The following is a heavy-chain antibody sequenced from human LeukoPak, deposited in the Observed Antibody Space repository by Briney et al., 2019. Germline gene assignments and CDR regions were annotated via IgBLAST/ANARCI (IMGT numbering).Heavy chain of an antibody. CDR3: ARGACTSCKYYYYYYGMDV. J-gene: IGHJ6*01. V-gene: IGHV4-34*01. CDR2: INHIGST. CDR1: GGSFSGYY. Sequence: PSETLSLTCAVYGGSFSGYYWSWIRQPPGKGLKWIGEINHIGSTNYNPSLKSRVTISVDTSKNQFSLKLSSVTAADTAVYYCARGACTSCKYYYYYYGMDVWGQGTTVTVSS. D-gene: IGHD2-2*01.